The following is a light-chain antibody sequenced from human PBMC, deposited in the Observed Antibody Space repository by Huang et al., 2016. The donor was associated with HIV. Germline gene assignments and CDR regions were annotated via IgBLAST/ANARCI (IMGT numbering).Light chain of an antibody. CDR3: QQYGTSPST. J-gene: IGKJ3*01. CDR2: DTS. Sequence: EIVLTQSPVTLSLSPGERATLSCGASQIGNSNYLAWYQQKPGLAPRLLIFDTSTRATGIPDRFSGSGSGTDFTLTINRLEPEDFAVYYCQQYGTSPSTFGPGTKVEIK. CDR1: QIGNSNY. V-gene: IGKV3D-20*01.